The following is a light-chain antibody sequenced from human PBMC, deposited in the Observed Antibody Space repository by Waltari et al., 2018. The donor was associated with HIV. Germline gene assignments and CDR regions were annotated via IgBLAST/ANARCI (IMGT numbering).Light chain of an antibody. CDR1: STDIGGYIY. CDR3: SSFTSSSFWV. CDR2: EVA. V-gene: IGLV2-14*01. J-gene: IGLJ3*02. Sequence: QSALTQPASVSGSPGQSITISCSGTSTDIGGYIYFSWYQQHPGKAPKLVIYEVANRPSGISNRFSGSKSGNTASLTISGLQTEDEADYYCSSFTSSSFWVFGGGTKLTVL.